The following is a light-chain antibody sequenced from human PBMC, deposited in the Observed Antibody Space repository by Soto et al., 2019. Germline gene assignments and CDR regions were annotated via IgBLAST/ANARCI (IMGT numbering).Light chain of an antibody. CDR1: DSDIGNYIY. Sequence: QSALTQPRSVSGSPGQSVTISCTGSDSDIGNYIYVSWYQQHPGKAPQLMIYEVSNRPSGVSNRFSGSKSGSTASLTISGLQPEDEADFYCTSYTTRSTWVFGGGTKLTVL. CDR2: EVS. CDR3: TSYTTRSTWV. J-gene: IGLJ3*02. V-gene: IGLV2-14*01.